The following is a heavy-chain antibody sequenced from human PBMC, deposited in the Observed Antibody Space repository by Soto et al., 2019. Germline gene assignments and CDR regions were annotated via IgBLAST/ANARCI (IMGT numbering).Heavy chain of an antibody. CDR2: ISYDGSNK. CDR1: VFTFSSYA. Sequence: GPLRLSCAASVFTFSSYAMHWVRQGPGKGLEWVAVISYDGSNKYYADSVKGRFTISRDNSKNTLYLQMNSLRAEDTAVYYCARGEYSSSWYTPLDYWGQGTLVTVSS. V-gene: IGHV3-30-3*01. J-gene: IGHJ4*02. CDR3: ARGEYSSSWYTPLDY. D-gene: IGHD6-13*01.